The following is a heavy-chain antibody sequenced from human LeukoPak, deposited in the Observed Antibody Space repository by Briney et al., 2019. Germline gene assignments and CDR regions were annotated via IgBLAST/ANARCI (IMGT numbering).Heavy chain of an antibody. CDR1: GFTFRTYW. CDR2: IKQDGSEK. V-gene: IGHV3-7*01. J-gene: IGHJ4*02. CDR3: ARNPLRFLEFDFDY. Sequence: GGSLRLSCAASGFTFRTYWMNWVRQAPGKGLEWVANIKQDGSEKYYVDSVKGRFTISRDNAKNSLYLQMNSLRAEDTAVYYCARNPLRFLEFDFDYWGQGTLVTVSS. D-gene: IGHD3-3*01.